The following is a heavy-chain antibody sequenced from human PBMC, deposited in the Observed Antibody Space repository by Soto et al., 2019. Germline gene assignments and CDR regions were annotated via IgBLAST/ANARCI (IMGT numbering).Heavy chain of an antibody. J-gene: IGHJ2*01. V-gene: IGHV3-30*03. D-gene: IGHD3-9*01. CDR1: GFTFNTYG. Sequence: QVQLLESGGGVVQPGRSLGLSCAASGFTFNTYGMHWVRQAPGKGLEWVAAISYDGINKYYVDSVKGRFIISRDNSKNTMNVQMNNLRAADTALYYCARGPQPTGGIHWYFDHWGRGILVTVSS. CDR3: ARGPQPTGGIHWYFDH. CDR2: ISYDGINK.